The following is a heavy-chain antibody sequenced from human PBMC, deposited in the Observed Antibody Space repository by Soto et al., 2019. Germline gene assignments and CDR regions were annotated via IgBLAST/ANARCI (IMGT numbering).Heavy chain of an antibody. CDR1: GYIFSDYG. CDR3: AKRTSGTTWGESDY. CDR2: ISGYSGNA. Sequence: QVQVMQSGAEVKKPGDSVKVSCKTSGYIFSDYGINWVRQAPGQGREWMGWISGYSGNANLGQKLQGRVTMTTDKSARTAYMELRRLRSDDTAVYYCAKRTSGTTWGESDYWGQGTLVTVSS. D-gene: IGHD4-17*01. J-gene: IGHJ4*02. V-gene: IGHV1-18*04.